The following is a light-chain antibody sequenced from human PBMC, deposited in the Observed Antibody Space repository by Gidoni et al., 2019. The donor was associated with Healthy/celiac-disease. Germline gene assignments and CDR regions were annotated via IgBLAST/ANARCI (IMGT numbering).Light chain of an antibody. CDR3: QQYNNWPPYT. Sequence: DIVMTQSPATLSVSPGERATLSCRASQSVSSNLAWYQQKPGQAPRLLIYGASTRATGIPARFSGSGSGTEFTLTISSLQSEDFAVEYCQQYNNWPPYTFGQGTKLEIK. CDR2: GAS. J-gene: IGKJ2*01. CDR1: QSVSSN. V-gene: IGKV3-15*01.